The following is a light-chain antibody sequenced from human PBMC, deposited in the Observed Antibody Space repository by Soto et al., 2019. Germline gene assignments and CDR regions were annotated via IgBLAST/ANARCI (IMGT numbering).Light chain of an antibody. V-gene: IGKV3-20*01. CDR2: GAS. Sequence: EIVLTQSPATLSLSPWERATLSCRASQSVIRYLAWYQQRPGQAPRLLIYGASSRATGIPDRFSGSGSGTEFTLTISRLEPEDFAVYYCQQYGSSSWTFGQGTKVDIK. J-gene: IGKJ1*01. CDR3: QQYGSSSWT. CDR1: QSVIRY.